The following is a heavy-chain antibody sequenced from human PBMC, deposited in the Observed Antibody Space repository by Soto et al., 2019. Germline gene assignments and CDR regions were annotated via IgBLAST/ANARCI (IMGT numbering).Heavy chain of an antibody. Sequence: PSETLSLTCSVSGGSISSSSYCWGWIRQPPGKGLEWIGSICYGGSTYSNPSLKSRVTISVHTSKNQFSLKLTSVTAADTAVYYCARGHFDWLLPDYWGQGTLVTVSS. CDR2: ICYGGST. CDR1: GGSISSSSYC. J-gene: IGHJ4*02. D-gene: IGHD3-9*01. V-gene: IGHV4-39*01. CDR3: ARGHFDWLLPDY.